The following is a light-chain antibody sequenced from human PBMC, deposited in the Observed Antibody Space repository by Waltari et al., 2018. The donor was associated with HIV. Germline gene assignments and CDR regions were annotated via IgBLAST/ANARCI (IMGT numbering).Light chain of an antibody. V-gene: IGLV2-23*02. CDR3: CSYADNDTLI. Sequence: QSALTQPASVSRSPGQSITISCNGNSSDIGTYDLVSWYQQHPGKAPKLLIYRVNKRPSGVSNRFSGSKSDTTASLTISGLQAEDEAYYSCCSYADNDTLIFGGGTKVTVL. CDR1: SSDIGTYDL. J-gene: IGLJ2*01. CDR2: RVN.